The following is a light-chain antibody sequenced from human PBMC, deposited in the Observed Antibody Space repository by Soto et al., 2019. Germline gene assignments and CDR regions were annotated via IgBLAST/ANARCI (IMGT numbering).Light chain of an antibody. CDR3: AAWDDGLNGPL. Sequence: QSVLTQPPSASGTPGQRVTISCSGSGSNIGSNAVSWYQQLPGTAPKLLIYSNNQRPSGVPDRFSGSKSGTSASLAISGLQSEDEADYYCAAWDDGLNGPLFGGGTKLTVL. CDR2: SNN. V-gene: IGLV1-44*01. CDR1: GSNIGSNA. J-gene: IGLJ2*01.